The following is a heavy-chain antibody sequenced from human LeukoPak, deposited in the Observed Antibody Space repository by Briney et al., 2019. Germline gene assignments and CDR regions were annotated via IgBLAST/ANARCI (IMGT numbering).Heavy chain of an antibody. Sequence: PGGSLRLSCAASGFTFSTYSMNWVRQAPGKGLEGISYITSSSSAIYYTDSVKVRFTVSRDNAQNSLYLQMNSLRAEDTAVYYCARDNRGYDYWGQGTLVTVS. D-gene: IGHD5-12*01. CDR1: GFTFSTYS. V-gene: IGHV3-48*04. J-gene: IGHJ4*02. CDR2: ITSSSSAI. CDR3: ARDNRGYDY.